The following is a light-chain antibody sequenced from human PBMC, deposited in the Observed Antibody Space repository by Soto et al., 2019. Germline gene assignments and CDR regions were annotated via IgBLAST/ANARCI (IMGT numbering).Light chain of an antibody. Sequence: DIPFTQSPSALSAPVGNRATLPCRASQCVNGWLAWYQQKPGQAPNLLIYTASTLESGIPSSFSGSGSGTEFTLTVSSLQPDDFPTYYCQQYYSYWTFGQGTNVDI. V-gene: IGKV1-5*03. J-gene: IGKJ1*01. CDR2: TAS. CDR1: QCVNGW. CDR3: QQYYSYWT.